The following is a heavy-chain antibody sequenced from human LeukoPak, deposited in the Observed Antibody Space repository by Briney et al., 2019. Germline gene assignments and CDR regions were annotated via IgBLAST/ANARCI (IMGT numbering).Heavy chain of an antibody. V-gene: IGHV4-39*07. D-gene: IGHD2-2*03. J-gene: IGHJ1*01. CDR1: GGSISSSSYY. Sequence: PSETLSLTCTVSGGSISSSSYYWGWIRQPPGKGLEWIGSIYYSGSTNYNPSLKSRVTISVDTSKNQFSLKLSSVTAADTAVYYCASGSAGQFQHWGQGTLVTVSS. CDR2: IYYSGST. CDR3: ASGSAGQFQH.